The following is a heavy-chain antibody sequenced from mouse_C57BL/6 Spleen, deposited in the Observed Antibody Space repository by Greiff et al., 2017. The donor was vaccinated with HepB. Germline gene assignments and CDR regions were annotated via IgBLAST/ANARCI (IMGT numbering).Heavy chain of an antibody. CDR3: ARKENYLFYFDY. Sequence: VQLQQSGPELVKPGASVKISCKASGYTFTDYYMNWVKQSHGKSLEWIGDINPNNGGTSYNQKFKGKATLTVDKSSSTAYMELRSLTSEDSAVYYCARKENYLFYFDYWGQGTTLTVSS. J-gene: IGHJ2*01. CDR2: INPNNGGT. V-gene: IGHV1-26*01. CDR1: GYTFTDYY. D-gene: IGHD1-1*02.